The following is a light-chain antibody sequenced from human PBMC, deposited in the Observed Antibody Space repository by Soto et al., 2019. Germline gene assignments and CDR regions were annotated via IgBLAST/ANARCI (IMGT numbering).Light chain of an antibody. CDR3: QQSYNTNQYT. CDR2: AAS. V-gene: IGKV1-39*01. CDR1: QTISSY. J-gene: IGKJ2*01. Sequence: DIQMTQSPSSLSASVGDRVTITCRASQTISSYLNWYQQKPGKAPKLLIYAASSLQSGVPSRFSGSGSGIDFTLTISSLQPEDFAIYYCQQSYNTNQYTFGQGTELEIK.